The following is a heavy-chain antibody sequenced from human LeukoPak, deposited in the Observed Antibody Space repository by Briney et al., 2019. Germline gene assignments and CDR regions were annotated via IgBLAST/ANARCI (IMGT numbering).Heavy chain of an antibody. CDR3: AKDQAVMVEYYFDY. CDR1: GFTFTSYA. J-gene: IGHJ4*02. Sequence: GGSLRLSCAASGFTFTSYAMSWVRQAPGKGLEWVSAISGSGGSTYYADSVKGRFTISRDNSKNTLYLQMNSLRAEDTAVYYCAKDQAVMVEYYFDYWGQGTLVTVSS. V-gene: IGHV3-23*01. CDR2: ISGSGGST. D-gene: IGHD3-16*01.